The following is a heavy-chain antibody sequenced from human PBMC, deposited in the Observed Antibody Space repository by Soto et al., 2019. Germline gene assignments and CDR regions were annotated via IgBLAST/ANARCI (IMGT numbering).Heavy chain of an antibody. CDR1: GFNVVNVW. J-gene: IGHJ3*01. D-gene: IGHD3-10*02. CDR2: MTTIPGNALQ. Sequence: EVQLVESGGGLVKPGESLRLSCVASGFNVVNVWMTWIRQAPGKGLEYVGRMTTIPGNALQHYAAPVNGRFAFSRDELANTLFRQMNSLPAADTGIYYCGASLVPGAFDVWGPGTLGTVSS. V-gene: IGHV3-15*06. CDR3: GASLVPGAFDV.